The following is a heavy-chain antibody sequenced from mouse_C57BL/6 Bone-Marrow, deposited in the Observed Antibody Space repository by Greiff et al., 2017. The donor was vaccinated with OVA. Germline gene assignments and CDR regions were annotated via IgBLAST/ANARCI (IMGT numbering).Heavy chain of an antibody. CDR2: IWSDGST. CDR3: ARLHYYSNAMDY. D-gene: IGHD2-5*01. Sequence: VKLMESGPGLVAPSQSLSITCTVSGFSLTSYGVHWVRQPPGKGLEWLVVIWSDGSTTYNSALKSRLSISKDNSKIQVFLKMNSLQTDDTAMYYCARLHYYSNAMDYWGQGTSVTVSS. V-gene: IGHV2-6*03. J-gene: IGHJ4*01. CDR1: GFSLTSYG.